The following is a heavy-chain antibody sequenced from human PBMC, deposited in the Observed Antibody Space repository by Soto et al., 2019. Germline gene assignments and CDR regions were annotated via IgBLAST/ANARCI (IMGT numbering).Heavy chain of an antibody. J-gene: IGHJ6*02. CDR1: GYTFTGYY. CDR2: INPNSGGT. Sequence: ASVKVSCKASGYTFTGYYMHWVRQAPGQGLEWMGWINPNSGGTNYAQKFQGWVTMTRDTSISTAYMELSSLRSEDTAVYYCARARQYYDFWSGSRTSHYYYYGMDVWGQGTTVTVSS. D-gene: IGHD3-3*01. CDR3: ARARQYYDFWSGSRTSHYYYYGMDV. V-gene: IGHV1-2*04.